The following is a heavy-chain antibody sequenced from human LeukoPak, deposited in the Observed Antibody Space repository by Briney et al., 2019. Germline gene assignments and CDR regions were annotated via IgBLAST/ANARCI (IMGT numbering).Heavy chain of an antibody. J-gene: IGHJ6*03. Sequence: PGGSLRLSCAASGFTFPSYWMGWVRQAPGKGLEWVASIKSGGSDKYYVDSVKGRFTISRDDAKNSLYLEVNNLRAEDTAVYYCARDGYGNNYMDVWGKGTTVTVSS. CDR2: IKSGGSDK. V-gene: IGHV3-7*01. CDR3: ARDGYGNNYMDV. CDR1: GFTFPSYW. D-gene: IGHD1/OR15-1a*01.